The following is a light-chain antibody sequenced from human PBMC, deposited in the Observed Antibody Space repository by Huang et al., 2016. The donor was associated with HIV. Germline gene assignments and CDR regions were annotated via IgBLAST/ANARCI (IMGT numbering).Light chain of an antibody. V-gene: IGKV1-33*01. CDR1: QDINNY. J-gene: IGKJ4*01. CDR3: QQYDNTLS. Sequence: DIQMTQSPASLSAFVGDRVTITCQASQDINNYLNWYQQKPGKAPKLLIYDAFNLETGVPSRVSGSFSGTDFTLTISSLQPEDIGTYYCQQYDNTLSFGGGTNVEIK. CDR2: DAF.